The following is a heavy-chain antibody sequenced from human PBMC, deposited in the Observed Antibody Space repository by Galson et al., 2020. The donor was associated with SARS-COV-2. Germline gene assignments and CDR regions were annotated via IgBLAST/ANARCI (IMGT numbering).Heavy chain of an antibody. CDR3: ASRILTGYYNPSPIDY. CDR2: IYYSGST. V-gene: IGHV4-39*01. CDR1: GGSISSSSYY. D-gene: IGHD3-9*01. Sequence: ASETLSLTCTVSGGSISSSSYYWGWIRQPPGKGLEWIGSIYYSGSTYYNPSLKSRVTISVDTSKNQFSLKLSSVTAADTAVYYCASRILTGYYNPSPIDYWSQGTVVTVSS. J-gene: IGHJ4*02.